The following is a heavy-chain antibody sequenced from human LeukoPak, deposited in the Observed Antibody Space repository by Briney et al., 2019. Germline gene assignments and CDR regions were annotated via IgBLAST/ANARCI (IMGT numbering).Heavy chain of an antibody. CDR2: ISAYNGNT. V-gene: IGHV1-18*01. Sequence: GASVKVSCKASGYNFTSYGISWVRQAPGQGLEWMGWISAYNGNTNYAQKLQGRVTMTTDTSTSTAYMELRSLRSDDTAVYYCARDSDYGDYVFLDYWGQGTLVTVSS. J-gene: IGHJ4*02. D-gene: IGHD4-17*01. CDR1: GYNFTSYG. CDR3: ARDSDYGDYVFLDY.